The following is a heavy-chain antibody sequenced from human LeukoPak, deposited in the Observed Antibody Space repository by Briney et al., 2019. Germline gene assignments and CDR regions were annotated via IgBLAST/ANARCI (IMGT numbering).Heavy chain of an antibody. CDR3: AKDRGGYYGSGTSYYFYGMDV. Sequence: GGSPRLSCAASGFTFGHFAMHWVRQVPGKGLEWVSVISGDGDATYYVDSVKGRFSISRDQSRNSLDLQMDALRPEDTALYYSAKDRGGYYGSGTSYYFYGMDVWGRGTTVTVSS. D-gene: IGHD3-10*01. CDR1: GFTFGHFA. V-gene: IGHV3-43*02. CDR2: ISGDGDAT. J-gene: IGHJ6*02.